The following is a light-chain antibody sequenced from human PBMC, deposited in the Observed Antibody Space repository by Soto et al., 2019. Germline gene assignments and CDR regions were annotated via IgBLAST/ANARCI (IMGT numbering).Light chain of an antibody. V-gene: IGKV1-12*01. CDR3: QQANSPPLT. CDR1: ERINTY. CDR2: AAS. Sequence: DIQMNQSTSSVSASVGDTVTITCLASERINTYLAWYQQQPGKAPKLLIYAASSLQSGVPSRFSGSGSGTEFTLTISNLQPEDFATYYCQQANSPPLTFGGGTKVDIK. J-gene: IGKJ4*01.